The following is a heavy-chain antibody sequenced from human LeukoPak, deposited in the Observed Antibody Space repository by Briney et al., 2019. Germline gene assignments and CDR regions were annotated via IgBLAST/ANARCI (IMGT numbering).Heavy chain of an antibody. CDR2: INHSGST. J-gene: IGHJ3*02. CDR3: ARGRGKSSSWYGGRAFDI. D-gene: IGHD6-13*01. Sequence: SETLSLTCAVYGGSFRGYYWSWIRQPPGEGLEWIGEINHSGSTNYNPSLKSRVTISVDTSKNQFSLKLSSVTAADTAVYYCARGRGKSSSWYGGRAFDIWGQGTMVTVSS. CDR1: GGSFRGYY. V-gene: IGHV4-34*01.